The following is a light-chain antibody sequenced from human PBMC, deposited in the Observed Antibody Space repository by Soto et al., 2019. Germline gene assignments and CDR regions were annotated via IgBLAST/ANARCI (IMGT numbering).Light chain of an antibody. CDR3: SSYAGSTAYG. CDR2: EVS. V-gene: IGLV2-8*01. Sequence: QSAMTRAPSASGSPGESVTISCTRTSSDVVGYNFFSWYQQYPGNDPNLMIYEVSKRPSGVPDRFSGSKSGNTASLTVSGLQAEDEADYYCSSYAGSTAYGLGTGTKVTVL. J-gene: IGLJ1*01. CDR1: SSDVVGYNF.